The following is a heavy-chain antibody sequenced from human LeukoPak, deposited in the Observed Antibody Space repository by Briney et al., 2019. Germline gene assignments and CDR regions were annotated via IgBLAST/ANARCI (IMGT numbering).Heavy chain of an antibody. CDR1: GFTFSDYW. CDR2: INADEDRA. D-gene: IGHD5-24*01. CDR3: VKDRGLRNQWLQVTYDS. Sequence: PGGSLRLSCAASGFTFSDYWMHWVRQAPGKGLVWVSHINADEDRAAYADSVKGRFTISRDNARNTLYLQMNSLRPEDTALYYCVKDRGLRNQWLQVTYDSWGQGTLVTVSS. J-gene: IGHJ4*02. V-gene: IGHV3-74*01.